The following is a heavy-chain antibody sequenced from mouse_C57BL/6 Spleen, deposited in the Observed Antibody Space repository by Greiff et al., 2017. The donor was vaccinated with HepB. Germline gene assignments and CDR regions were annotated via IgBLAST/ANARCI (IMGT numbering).Heavy chain of an antibody. CDR3: ARMGAPGYAMDY. D-gene: IGHD3-1*01. CDR2: INPGSGGT. Sequence: QVQLQQSGAELVRPGTSVKVSCKASGYAFTNYLIEWVKQRPGQGLEWIGVINPGSGGTNYNEKFKGKATLTADKSSSTAYMQLSSLTSEDSAVYFCARMGAPGYAMDYWGQGTSVTVSS. J-gene: IGHJ4*01. V-gene: IGHV1-54*01. CDR1: GYAFTNYL.